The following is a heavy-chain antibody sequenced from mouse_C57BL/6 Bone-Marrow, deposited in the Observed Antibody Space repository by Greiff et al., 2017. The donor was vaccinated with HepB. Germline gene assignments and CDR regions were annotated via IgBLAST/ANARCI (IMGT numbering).Heavy chain of an antibody. CDR1: EYEFPSHD. Sequence: EVKLMESGGGLVQPGESLKLSCESNEYEFPSHDMSWVRKTPEKRLELVAAINSDGGSTYYPDTMERRFIISRDNTKKTLYLQMSSLRSEDTALYYCARGGYYSNYGGYFDVWGTGTTVTVSS. CDR2: INSDGGST. V-gene: IGHV5-2*01. CDR3: ARGGYYSNYGGYFDV. D-gene: IGHD2-5*01. J-gene: IGHJ1*03.